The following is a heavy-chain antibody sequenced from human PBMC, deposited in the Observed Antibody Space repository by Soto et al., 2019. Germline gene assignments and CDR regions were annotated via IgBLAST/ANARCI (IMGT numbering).Heavy chain of an antibody. V-gene: IGHV4-34*01. CDR3: ARPPCEFAFDI. D-gene: IGHD3-10*01. J-gene: IGHJ3*02. CDR1: GGSFSAYS. CDR2: INHSGRT. Sequence: QVLLQQWGAGLLKPSETLSLTCAVSGGSFSAYSWTWIRQPPGKGLEWIGEINHSGRTNYNPSLKSRVTISVDTSNNHLSLKLSSVTAADTAVYYRARPPCEFAFDIWGQGTMVTVSS.